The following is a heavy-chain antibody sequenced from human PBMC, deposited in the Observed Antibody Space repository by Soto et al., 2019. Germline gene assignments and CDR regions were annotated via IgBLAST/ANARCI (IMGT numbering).Heavy chain of an antibody. CDR2: IRYSGSS. V-gene: IGHV4-31*03. D-gene: IGHD3-22*01. Sequence: QVQLQESGPGLVKPSQTLSLTCTVSGGSISSGDYYWGWIRQLPGKGLEWMGYIRYSGSSYHNPSLRSRLTISLDTSKNQFSLKLSSMTAADTAVYYCARDDYHSPLSMDVWGQGTTVTVSS. CDR1: GGSISSGDYY. CDR3: ARDDYHSPLSMDV. J-gene: IGHJ6*02.